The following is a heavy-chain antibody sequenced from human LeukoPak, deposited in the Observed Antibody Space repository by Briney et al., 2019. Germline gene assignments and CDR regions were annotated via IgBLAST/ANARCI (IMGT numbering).Heavy chain of an antibody. CDR3: ARSRGSGTYYGY. J-gene: IGHJ4*02. CDR1: GYSFANYW. V-gene: IGHV5-51*01. Sequence: GESLKISCKGSGYSFANYWIAWVRQMPGKGLEWMGIIYGGGSDTRYSPSSQGQATISADKSINTAYLQWSSLRASDTAMYYCARSRGSGTYYGYWGQGTLVTVSS. D-gene: IGHD1-26*01. CDR2: IYGGGSDT.